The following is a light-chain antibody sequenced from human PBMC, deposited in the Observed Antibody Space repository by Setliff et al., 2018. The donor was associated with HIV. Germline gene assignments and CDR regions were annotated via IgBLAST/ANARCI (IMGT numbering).Light chain of an antibody. J-gene: IGKJ4*01. Sequence: TLSLSPGHRVTLSCRASPSLDSNSLAWYQQIPGQTPRLLIYGASRRANAIPDRFSGSGSGADFTLTIERLEPGDSAVYYCQQYGSSPLTFGGGTKMDIK. CDR3: QQYGSSPLT. CDR2: GAS. V-gene: IGKV3-20*01. CDR1: PSLDSNS.